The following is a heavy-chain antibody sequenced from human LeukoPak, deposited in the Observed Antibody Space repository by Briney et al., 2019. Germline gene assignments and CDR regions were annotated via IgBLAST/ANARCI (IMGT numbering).Heavy chain of an antibody. Sequence: PSETLPLTCAVYGGSFSGYYWSWIRQPPGKGLEWIGEINHSGSTNYNPSLKSRVTISVDTSKNQFSLKLSSVTAADTAVYYCARQRIGFVRGYYYMDVWGKGTTVTISS. CDR2: INHSGST. CDR3: ARQRIGFVRGYYYMDV. J-gene: IGHJ6*03. D-gene: IGHD2-15*01. CDR1: GGSFSGYY. V-gene: IGHV4-34*01.